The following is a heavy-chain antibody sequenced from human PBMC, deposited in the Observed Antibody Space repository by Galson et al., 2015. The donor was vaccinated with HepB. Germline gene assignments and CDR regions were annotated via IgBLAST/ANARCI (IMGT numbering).Heavy chain of an antibody. J-gene: IGHJ5*02. CDR1: GDSVSSNSAA. Sequence: CAISGDSVSSNSAAWNWIRQSPSRGLEWLGRTYYRSKWYNDYAISVRSRITIKPDTSKNQFSLQLSSVTPEDTAVYYCARERSFGVAHYDLWGQGTLVTVSS. CDR3: ARERSFGVAHYDL. V-gene: IGHV6-1*01. D-gene: IGHD3-3*01. CDR2: TYYRSKWYN.